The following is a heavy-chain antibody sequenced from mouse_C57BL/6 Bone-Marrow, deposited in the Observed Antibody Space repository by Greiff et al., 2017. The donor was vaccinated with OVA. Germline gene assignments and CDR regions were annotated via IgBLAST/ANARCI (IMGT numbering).Heavy chain of an antibody. CDR2: IDPTNDYT. CDR1: GYTFTSYT. V-gene: IGHV1-4*01. Sequence: QVQLKESGAELARPGASVKMSCKASGYTFTSYTIHWVKQRPGQGLEWIGYIDPTNDYTSYNQKFKGKATLTADKSSSTAYMQLSSLTSEDYAVYYCTRGYYFDYWGQGSALTVSS. CDR3: TRGYYFDY. J-gene: IGHJ2*01.